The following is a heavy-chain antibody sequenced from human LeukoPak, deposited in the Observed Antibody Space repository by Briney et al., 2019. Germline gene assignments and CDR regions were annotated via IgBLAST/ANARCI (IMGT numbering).Heavy chain of an antibody. J-gene: IGHJ4*02. V-gene: IGHV1-46*01. CDR2: INPSGGST. CDR3: ATFAGEHQAPFDY. Sequence: GASVKVSCKASGYTFTSYYMHWVRLAPGQGFEWMGTINPSGGSTRYAQKFQGRVTMTRDTSISTAYMELNRLRSDDTAVYYCATFAGEHQAPFDYWGQGTLVTVSS. CDR1: GYTFTSYY. D-gene: IGHD1-26*01.